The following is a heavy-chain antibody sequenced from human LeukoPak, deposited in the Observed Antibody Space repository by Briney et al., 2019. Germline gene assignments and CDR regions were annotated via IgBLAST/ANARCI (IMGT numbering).Heavy chain of an antibody. J-gene: IGHJ5*02. Sequence: ASVKVSCKASGGTFSSYAISWVRQAPGQGLEWMGGIIPIFGTANYAQKFQGRVTITADESTSTAYMELSSLRSEDTAVYYCARGRKLTYHDILTGPGRFDPWGQGTLVTVSS. CDR2: IIPIFGTA. D-gene: IGHD3-9*01. CDR1: GGTFSSYA. V-gene: IGHV1-69*01. CDR3: ARGRKLTYHDILTGPGRFDP.